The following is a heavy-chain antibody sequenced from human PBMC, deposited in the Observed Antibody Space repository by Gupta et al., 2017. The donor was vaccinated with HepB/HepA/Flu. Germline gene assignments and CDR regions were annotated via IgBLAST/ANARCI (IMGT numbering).Heavy chain of an antibody. Sequence: EVQLVESGGGLVQPGGSLRLACAASGLIYSNHWMSWVRQTPGKGLEWVASIKRDGSDISYVDSVRGRFTISRDNAKSSLYLQINSLRAEDTAVYFCARGPNYGDRTDYFDYWGQGTLVTVSS. CDR2: IKRDGSDI. J-gene: IGHJ4*02. CDR3: ARGPNYGDRTDYFDY. D-gene: IGHD4/OR15-4a*01. V-gene: IGHV3-7*01. CDR1: GLIYSNHW.